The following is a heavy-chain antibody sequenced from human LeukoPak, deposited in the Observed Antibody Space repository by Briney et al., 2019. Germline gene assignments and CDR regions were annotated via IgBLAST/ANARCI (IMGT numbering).Heavy chain of an antibody. CDR2: ISGNGGST. J-gene: IGHJ4*02. D-gene: IGHD2-2*01. V-gene: IGHV3-64*01. CDR3: ARETCSSTSCYSDY. Sequence: GRSLRLSCAASGFTFSSYAMHWVRQAPGKGLEYVSAISGNGGSTYYANSVKGRFTISRDNSKNTLYLQMGSLRAEDMAVYYCARETCSSTSCYSDYWGQGTLVTVSS. CDR1: GFTFSSYA.